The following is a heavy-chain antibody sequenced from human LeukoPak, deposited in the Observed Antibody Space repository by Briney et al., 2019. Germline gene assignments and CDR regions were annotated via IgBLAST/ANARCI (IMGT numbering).Heavy chain of an antibody. Sequence: SQTLSLTCAISGDSVSSNSVAWNWIRQSPSRGLEWLGRTYYRSKWYNNYAVSVKSRITINPDTSKNQFSLQLNSVTPEDTAVYYCARDKGNPWDYYYGMDVWGQGTTVTVS. CDR2: TYYRSKWYN. J-gene: IGHJ6*02. CDR3: ARDKGNPWDYYYGMDV. D-gene: IGHD7-27*01. V-gene: IGHV6-1*01. CDR1: GDSVSSNSVA.